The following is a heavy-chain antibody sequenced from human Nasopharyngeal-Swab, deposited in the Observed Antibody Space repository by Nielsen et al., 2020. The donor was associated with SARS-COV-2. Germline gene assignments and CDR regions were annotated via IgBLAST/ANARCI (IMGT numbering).Heavy chain of an antibody. J-gene: IGHJ4*02. CDR3: ARDWIGNFDY. D-gene: IGHD3-10*01. Sequence: VRQMPGKGLEWVAVISYDGSNKYYADPVKGRFTISRDNSKNTLHLQMNSLRAEDTAVYYCARDWIGNFDYWGQGTLVTVSS. V-gene: IGHV3-30*04. CDR2: ISYDGSNK.